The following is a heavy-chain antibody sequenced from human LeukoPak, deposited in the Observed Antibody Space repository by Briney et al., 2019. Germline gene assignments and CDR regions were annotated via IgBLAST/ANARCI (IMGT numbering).Heavy chain of an antibody. Sequence: GGSLRLSCAVSGSTFSAYAMTWVRQAPEKGLEWVSVISGSGGSTYYADSVNGRFTISRDNSKNTLYLQMDSLRVEDTAVYYCAKDRGIGSSWYSGAFDIWGQGTMVTVSS. D-gene: IGHD6-13*01. V-gene: IGHV3-23*01. CDR3: AKDRGIGSSWYSGAFDI. CDR1: GSTFSAYA. J-gene: IGHJ3*02. CDR2: ISGSGGST.